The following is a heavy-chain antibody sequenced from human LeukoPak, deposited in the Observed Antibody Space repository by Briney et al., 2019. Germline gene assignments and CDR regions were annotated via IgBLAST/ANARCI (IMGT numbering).Heavy chain of an antibody. CDR1: GYSISSGYY. V-gene: IGHV4-38-2*02. CDR2: IYHSGST. D-gene: IGHD6-19*01. Sequence: PSETLSLTCTVSGYSISSGYYWGWIRQPPGKGLEWIGSIYHSGSTYYNPSLKSRVTISVDTSKNQFSLKLSSVTAADTAVYYCARFSGWYTGDYWDQGTLVTVSS. CDR3: ARFSGWYTGDY. J-gene: IGHJ4*02.